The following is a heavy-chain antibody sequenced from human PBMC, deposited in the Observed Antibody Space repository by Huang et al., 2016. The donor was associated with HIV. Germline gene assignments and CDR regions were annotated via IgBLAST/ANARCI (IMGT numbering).Heavy chain of an antibody. V-gene: IGHV1-24*01. CDR1: DYTLTELS. D-gene: IGHD3-9*01. Sequence: QVQLVQSRAEVKKPGASVKVSCKVSDYTLTELSIHWVRQPPGKGLEWMGGFDPEIGETIYAQKCQGRVTMTEDTSTETAFMELSGLRPEDTAVYYCATGFDVFFDFWGQGTLVTVSS. CDR2: FDPEIGET. J-gene: IGHJ4*02. CDR3: ATGFDVFFDF.